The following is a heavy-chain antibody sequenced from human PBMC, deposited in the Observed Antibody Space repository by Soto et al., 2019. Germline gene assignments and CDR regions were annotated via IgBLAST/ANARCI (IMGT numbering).Heavy chain of an antibody. V-gene: IGHV4-59*01. Sequence: PSETLSLTCTVSGGSISSYYWSWIRQPPGKGLEWIGYIYYSGSTNYNPSLKSRVTISVDTSKNQFSLKLSSVTAADTAVYYCARALPLSGGPVGHYYYYYGMDVWGQGTTVTVSS. J-gene: IGHJ6*02. CDR1: GGSISSYY. CDR2: IYYSGST. D-gene: IGHD6-25*01. CDR3: ARALPLSGGPVGHYYYYYGMDV.